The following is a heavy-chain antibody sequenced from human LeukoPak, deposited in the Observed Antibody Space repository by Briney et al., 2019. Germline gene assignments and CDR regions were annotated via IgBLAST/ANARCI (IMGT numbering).Heavy chain of an antibody. CDR3: ARARGEGGIAVAGNGAFDI. Sequence: NPGGSLRLSCAASGFTFSSYAMSWVRQAPGKGLEWVSAISGSGGSTYYADSVKGRFTISRDNSKNTLYLQMNSLRAEDTAVYYCARARGEGGIAVAGNGAFDIWGQGTMVTVSS. V-gene: IGHV3-23*01. J-gene: IGHJ3*02. D-gene: IGHD6-19*01. CDR1: GFTFSSYA. CDR2: ISGSGGST.